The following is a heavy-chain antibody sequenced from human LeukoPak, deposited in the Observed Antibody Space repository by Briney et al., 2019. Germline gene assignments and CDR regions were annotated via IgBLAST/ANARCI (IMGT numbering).Heavy chain of an antibody. CDR3: ARDRIEQQRTLGRSTNYYYYYYMDV. D-gene: IGHD6-13*01. CDR1: RFSFSSYG. CDR2: IQYDGSNE. J-gene: IGHJ6*03. V-gene: IGHV3-30*02. Sequence: GGSLRLSCAASRFSFSSYGMHWVRQAPGKGLDWVAYIQYDGSNEQYADSVKGRFTISRDNAKNSLYLQMNSLRAEDTAVYYCARDRIEQQRTLGRSTNYYYYYYMDVWGKGTTVTVSS.